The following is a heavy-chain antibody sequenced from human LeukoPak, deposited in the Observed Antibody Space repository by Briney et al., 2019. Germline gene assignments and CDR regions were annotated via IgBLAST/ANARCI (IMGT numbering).Heavy chain of an antibody. V-gene: IGHV3-9*01. CDR1: GFTFDDYA. CDR3: AREICGSDCYSTFDY. CDR2: ISWNSGSI. Sequence: GRSLRLSCAASGFTFDDYAMHWVRQAPGKGLEWVSGISWNSGSIGYADSVKGRFTISRDNAKNSLYLQMNSLRAEDTAVYYCAREICGSDCYSTFDYWGQGALVTVSS. J-gene: IGHJ4*02. D-gene: IGHD2-21*02.